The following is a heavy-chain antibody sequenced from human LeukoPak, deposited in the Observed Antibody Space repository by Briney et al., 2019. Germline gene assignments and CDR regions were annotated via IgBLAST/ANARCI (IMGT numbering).Heavy chain of an antibody. CDR1: GYSFTTYW. J-gene: IGHJ3*02. V-gene: IGHV5-51*01. CDR3: ARPRGDSGYDDAFDI. Sequence: GESLKISCKGSGYSFTTYWIGWVRQMPGKGLEWMGTIYPGNSDPRYSPSFQGQVTMSADKSISTAYLQWSSLKASDTAIYYCARPRGDSGYDDAFDIWGQGTMVTASS. D-gene: IGHD2-21*01. CDR2: IYPGNSDP.